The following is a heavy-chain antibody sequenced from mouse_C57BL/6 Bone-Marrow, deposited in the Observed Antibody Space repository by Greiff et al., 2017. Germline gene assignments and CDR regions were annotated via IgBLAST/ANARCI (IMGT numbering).Heavy chain of an antibody. J-gene: IGHJ3*01. CDR3: ARRDGYCLAWFAY. D-gene: IGHD2-3*01. V-gene: IGHV1-12*01. Sequence: SGAELVRPGASVKMSCKASGYTFTSYNMHWVKQTPRQGLEWIGAIYPGNGDTSYNQKFQGKATLTVDKSSSTAYMQLSSLTSEDSAVYVCARRDGYCLAWFAYWGQGTLVTVSA. CDR2: IYPGNGDT. CDR1: GYTFTSYN.